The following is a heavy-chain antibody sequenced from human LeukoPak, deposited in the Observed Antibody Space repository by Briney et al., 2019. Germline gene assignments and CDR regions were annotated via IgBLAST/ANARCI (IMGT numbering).Heavy chain of an antibody. V-gene: IGHV1-18*01. D-gene: IGHD6-13*01. J-gene: IGHJ4*02. CDR2: ISAYNGNT. CDR1: GGTFSIYA. Sequence: ASVNVSCTASGGTFSIYAISWVRQAPGQGLEWMGWISAYNGNTNYAQKLQGRVTMTTDTSTSTAYMELRSLRSDDTAVYYCARDRVAAAGFDYWGQGTLVTVSS. CDR3: ARDRVAAAGFDY.